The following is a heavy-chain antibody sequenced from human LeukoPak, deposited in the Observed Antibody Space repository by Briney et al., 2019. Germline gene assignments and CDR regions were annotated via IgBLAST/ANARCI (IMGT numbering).Heavy chain of an antibody. D-gene: IGHD2-2*01. CDR1: GGSISSGGYY. CDR3: ARVVPYWYFDY. V-gene: IGHV4-30-2*01. Sequence: PSQTLSLTCTVSGGSISSGGYYWSWIRQPPGKGLEWIGYIYHSGSTYYNPSLKSRVTISVDRSKNQFSLKLSSVTAADTAVYYCARVVPYWYFDYWGQGTLVTVSS. CDR2: IYHSGST. J-gene: IGHJ4*02.